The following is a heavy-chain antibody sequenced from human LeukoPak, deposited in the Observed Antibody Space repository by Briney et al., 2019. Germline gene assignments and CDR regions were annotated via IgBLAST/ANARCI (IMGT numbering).Heavy chain of an antibody. Sequence: ASVKVSCKVSGYTLTELSMHWVRQAPGKGLEWMGGFDPEDGETIYAQKFQGRVTMTEDTSTDTAYMEPSSLRSEDTAVYYCATDLSPEMTTVTTSWFDPWGQGTLVTVSS. CDR3: ATDLSPEMTTVTTSWFDP. CDR1: GYTLTELS. V-gene: IGHV1-24*01. CDR2: FDPEDGET. J-gene: IGHJ5*02. D-gene: IGHD4-17*01.